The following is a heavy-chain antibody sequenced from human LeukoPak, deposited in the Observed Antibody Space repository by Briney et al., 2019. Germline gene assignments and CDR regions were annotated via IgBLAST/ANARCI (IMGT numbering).Heavy chain of an antibody. CDR2: IYYSGST. V-gene: IGHV4-59*01. J-gene: IGHJ4*02. Sequence: PSETLSLTCTVSGGSINGYYWSWIRHPPGKGLEWIGYIYYSGSTNYNPSLRSRVTMSVDTSKNQFSLKLRSVTAADTAVYYCAREGGYFDSWGQGTLVTVSS. D-gene: IGHD3-16*01. CDR3: AREGGYFDS. CDR1: GGSINGYY.